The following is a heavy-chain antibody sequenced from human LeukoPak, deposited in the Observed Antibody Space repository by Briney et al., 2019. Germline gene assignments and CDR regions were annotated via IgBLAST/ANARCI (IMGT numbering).Heavy chain of an antibody. J-gene: IGHJ4*02. CDR1: GFTFSDYY. D-gene: IGHD3-22*01. CDR3: ARDRARHYYDSSGYYPKPNYFDY. V-gene: IGHV3-11*01. Sequence: GGSLRLSCAASGFTFSDYYMSWIRQAPGKGLEWVSYISSSGSTIYYADSVKGRFTISRDNAKNSLYLQMSSLRAEDTAVYYCARDRARHYYDSSGYYPKPNYFDYWGQGTLVTVSS. CDR2: ISSSGSTI.